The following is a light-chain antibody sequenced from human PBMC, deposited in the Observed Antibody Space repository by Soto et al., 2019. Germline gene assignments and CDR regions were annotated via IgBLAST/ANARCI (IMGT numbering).Light chain of an antibody. CDR1: QSVSSN. V-gene: IGKV3-15*01. CDR2: GAS. Sequence: EVVMTQSPATLSVSPGERATLSCRASQSVSSNLAWYQQTAGQTPRLLIYGASTRATGVPARFSGSGSGTEFTLTISSLQSEDFTVYYCQQYNYWPRTFSQGTKVDIK. J-gene: IGKJ1*01. CDR3: QQYNYWPRT.